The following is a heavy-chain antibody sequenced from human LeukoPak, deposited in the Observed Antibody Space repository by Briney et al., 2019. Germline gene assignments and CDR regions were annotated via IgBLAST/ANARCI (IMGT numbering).Heavy chain of an antibody. V-gene: IGHV3-30*02. Sequence: GGSLRLSSAASRSTLTGYGMHWVRQAPGKGLERVTFIRFDGSDKKYADSVKGRFTISRDNAKNSLYLQMNSLRAEDTAVYYCARHRRSSRLGATAINDYWGQGTLVTVSS. D-gene: IGHD1-26*01. J-gene: IGHJ4*02. CDR3: ARHRRSSRLGATAINDY. CDR1: RSTLTGYG. CDR2: IRFDGSDK.